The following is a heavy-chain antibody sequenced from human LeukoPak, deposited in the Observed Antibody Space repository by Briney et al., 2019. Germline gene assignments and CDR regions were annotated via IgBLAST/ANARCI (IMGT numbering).Heavy chain of an antibody. J-gene: IGHJ4*02. D-gene: IGHD2-15*01. CDR2: IKQDGSEK. CDR3: ARDGRANLY. CDR1: GFTFSYYW. Sequence: GGSLRLSCAASGFTFSYYWMSWVRQAPGKGLEWVANIKQDGSEKYYVDSVKGRFTISRDNAKNSLYLHMNSLRAEDTAVYYCARDGRANLYWGQGTLVTVSS. V-gene: IGHV3-7*01.